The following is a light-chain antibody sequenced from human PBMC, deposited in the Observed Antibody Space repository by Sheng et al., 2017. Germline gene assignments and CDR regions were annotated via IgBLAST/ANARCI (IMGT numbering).Light chain of an antibody. J-gene: IGLJ1*01. CDR3: QAWDSSTRV. CDR1: KLGDKY. V-gene: IGLV3-1*01. CDR2: QDS. Sequence: SYELTQPPSVSVSPGQTANITCSGDKLGDKYVSWYQQKAGQSPVVVIFQDSRRPSGIPERFSGSNSGNTATLTISGTQAMDEADYYCQAWDSSTRVFGTGTKFTVL.